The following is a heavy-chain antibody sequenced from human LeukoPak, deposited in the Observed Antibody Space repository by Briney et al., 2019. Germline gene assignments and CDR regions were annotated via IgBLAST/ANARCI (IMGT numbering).Heavy chain of an antibody. CDR2: ISYDGSNK. D-gene: IGHD2-2*01. CDR1: GFTFSSYG. V-gene: IGHV3-30*18. Sequence: QPGGSLRLSCAASGFTFSSYGMHWVRQAPGKGLEWVAVISYDGSNKYYADSVKGRFTISRDNSKNTLYLQMNSLRAEDTAVYYCAKALAAAARLSSTSPDYWGQGTLVTVSS. J-gene: IGHJ4*02. CDR3: AKALAAAARLSSTSPDY.